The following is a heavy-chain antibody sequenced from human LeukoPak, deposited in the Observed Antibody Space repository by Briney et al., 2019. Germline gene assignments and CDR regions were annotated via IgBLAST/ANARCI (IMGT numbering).Heavy chain of an antibody. CDR3: ARGPDRYCSSTSCYKWFDP. V-gene: IGHV3-21*01. Sequence: PGGSLRLSCAASGFTFSSYSMNWVRQAPGKGLEWVSSIGSSSSYIYYADSVKGRFTISRDNAKNSLYLQMNSLRAEDTAVYYCARGPDRYCSSTSCYKWFDPWGQGTLVTVSS. D-gene: IGHD2-2*02. J-gene: IGHJ5*02. CDR2: IGSSSSYI. CDR1: GFTFSSYS.